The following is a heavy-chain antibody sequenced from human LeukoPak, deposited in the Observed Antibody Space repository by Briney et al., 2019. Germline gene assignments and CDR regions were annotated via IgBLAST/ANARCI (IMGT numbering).Heavy chain of an antibody. D-gene: IGHD6-19*01. CDR1: GFTFSSYS. CDR2: INSSSSYI. V-gene: IGHV3-21*01. Sequence: KPAGSLTLSCAASGFTFSSYSRNWVRQAPGKGLEWISSINSSSSYIYYADSVKGRFTITRDNAKNSLYLQMNSLRDEDTAVYYCARDHSCGWPTWVAFDIWGQGTMVTVSS. CDR3: ARDHSCGWPTWVAFDI. J-gene: IGHJ3*02.